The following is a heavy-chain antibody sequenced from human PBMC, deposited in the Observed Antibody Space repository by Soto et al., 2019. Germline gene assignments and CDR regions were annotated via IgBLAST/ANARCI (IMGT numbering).Heavy chain of an antibody. D-gene: IGHD3-10*02. V-gene: IGHV1-2*02. CDR2: INPKFGDT. CDR1: GYTFTAYH. J-gene: IGHJ6*02. Sequence: QVRLVQSGAEVKEPGDSVRVSCEASGYTFTAYHIHWVRQAPGQGLEWMGWINPKFGDTGYAQDFQGRVCMTSDMSISTGYMELSRLTSDDTAIYYCARNMDYYYGRGSGNGHGVWGQGTTVTVFS. CDR3: ARNMDYYYGRGSGNGHGV.